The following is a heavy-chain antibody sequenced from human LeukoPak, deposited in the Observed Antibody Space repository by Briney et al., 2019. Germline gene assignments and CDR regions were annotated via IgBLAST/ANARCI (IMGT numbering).Heavy chain of an antibody. V-gene: IGHV3-23*01. CDR2: ISGSGGST. J-gene: IGHJ3*02. CDR3: AKDRQSLGSGSYGAWNAFDI. Sequence: PGGSLRLSCAASGFTFSSYAMSWVRQAPGKGLEWVSAISGSGGSTYYADSVKGRFTISRDNSKNTVYLQMNSLRAEDTAVYYCAKDRQSLGSGSYGAWNAFDIWGQGTTVIVSS. D-gene: IGHD1-26*01. CDR1: GFTFSSYA.